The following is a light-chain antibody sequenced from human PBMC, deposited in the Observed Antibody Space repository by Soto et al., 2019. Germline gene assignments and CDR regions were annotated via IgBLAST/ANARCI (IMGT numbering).Light chain of an antibody. CDR2: GAS. V-gene: IGKV3-20*01. Sequence: EIVLTQSPGTLSLSPGERATLSCRASQSVSSNYLAWYQQKPGQALRLLIYGASSRATGIPDRFSGSGSGTDFTLTISRLEPEDFAVYYCQHYGSSLLFTFGPGTRVDIK. CDR3: QHYGSSLLFT. CDR1: QSVSSNY. J-gene: IGKJ3*01.